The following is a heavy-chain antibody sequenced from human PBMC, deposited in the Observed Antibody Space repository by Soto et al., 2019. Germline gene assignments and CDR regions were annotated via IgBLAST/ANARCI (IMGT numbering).Heavy chain of an antibody. J-gene: IGHJ4*02. CDR1: GSTFSSYE. CDR3: ARNNGDYDVY. V-gene: IGHV3-48*03. CDR2: ISEAGGTI. Sequence: EVQLVESGGDLVQPGGSLRLSCVASGSTFSSYELNWVRQAPGKGLEWVSYISEAGGTIHYADSVKGRFTISRDNAKNSLYLQMNSLRAEDTAVYYCARNNGDYDVYWGQGTLVTVSS. D-gene: IGHD4-17*01.